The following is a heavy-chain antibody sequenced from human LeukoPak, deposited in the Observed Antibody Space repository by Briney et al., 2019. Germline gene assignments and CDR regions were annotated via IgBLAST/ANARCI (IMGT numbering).Heavy chain of an antibody. Sequence: PSETLSLTCTVSGGSISSYYWSWIRQPPGKGLEWIGYIYYSGSTNYNPSLKSRVTISVDTSKNQFSLKLSSVTAADTAVYYCARDPPSGTGHYMDVWGKGTTVTVSS. D-gene: IGHD1-1*01. CDR3: ARDPPSGTGHYMDV. CDR1: GGSISSYY. J-gene: IGHJ6*03. V-gene: IGHV4-59*01. CDR2: IYYSGST.